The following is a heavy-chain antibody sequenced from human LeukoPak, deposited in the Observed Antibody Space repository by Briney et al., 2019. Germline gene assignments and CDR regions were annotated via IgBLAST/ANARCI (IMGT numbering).Heavy chain of an antibody. V-gene: IGHV2-5*02. D-gene: IGHD6-13*01. CDR1: GFSLSTSGVG. J-gene: IGHJ5*02. CDR3: AHRRNSWSQEDWFDP. Sequence: SGPTLVKPTQTLTLTCTFSGFSLSTSGVGVGWIRQPPGKALEWLALIYWDDDKRYSPSLKSRLTITKDTSKNQVVLTMTNMDPVDTATYYCAHRRNSWSQEDWFDPWGQGTLVTVSS. CDR2: IYWDDDK.